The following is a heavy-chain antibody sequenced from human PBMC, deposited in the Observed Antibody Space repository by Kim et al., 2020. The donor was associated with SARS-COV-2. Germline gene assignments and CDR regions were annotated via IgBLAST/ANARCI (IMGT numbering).Heavy chain of an antibody. CDR2: INHSGST. CDR1: GGSFSGYY. J-gene: IGHJ6*02. V-gene: IGHV4-34*01. CDR3: ARYNLKQLVRYYYYGMDV. D-gene: IGHD6-13*01. Sequence: SETLSLTCAVYGGSFSGYYWSWIRQPPGKGLEWIGEINHSGSTNYNPSLKSRVTISVDTSKNQFSLKLSSVTAADTAVYYCARYNLKQLVRYYYYGMDVWGQGTTVTVSS.